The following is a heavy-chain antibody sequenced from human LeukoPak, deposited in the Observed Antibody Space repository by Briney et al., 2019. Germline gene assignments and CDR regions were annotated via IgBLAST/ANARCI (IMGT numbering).Heavy chain of an antibody. CDR3: AGSGVRSGGDCYPLYGMDV. D-gene: IGHD2-21*02. V-gene: IGHV1-46*01. CDR1: RYTFTRYY. Sequence: ASVKVSCKASRYTFTRYYVHWVRQAPGQGLEWMGIINPSGGTTGYAQNFQGRVTMTRDTSTSTVYMELSSLRSEDTAVYYCAGSGVRSGGDCYPLYGMDVWGKGTTVTVSS. CDR2: INPSGGTT. J-gene: IGHJ6*04.